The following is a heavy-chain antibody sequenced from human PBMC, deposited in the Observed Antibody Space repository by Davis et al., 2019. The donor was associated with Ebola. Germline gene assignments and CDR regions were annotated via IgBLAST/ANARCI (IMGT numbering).Heavy chain of an antibody. V-gene: IGHV3-23*01. J-gene: IGHJ4*02. CDR3: AKGSTWDTTILVRITPFDY. CDR1: FFTFNTYA. D-gene: IGHD3-22*01. CDR2: LLFRGCPP. Sequence: GSLRLSFSSSFFTFNTYAIFFFLPAPFPFLSFFSLLLFRGCPPYYADSVKGRFTIPRDNSKNTLYLQMISLRAEDTAVFYCAKGSTWDTTILVRITPFDYWGQGTLVTVSS.